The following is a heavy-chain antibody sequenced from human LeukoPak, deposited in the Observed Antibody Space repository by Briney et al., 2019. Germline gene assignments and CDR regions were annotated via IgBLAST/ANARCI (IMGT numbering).Heavy chain of an antibody. CDR1: GFTFSSYA. J-gene: IGHJ4*02. V-gene: IGHV3-23*01. D-gene: IGHD6-13*01. CDR2: VSGSGGST. CDR3: AKDRLAIRSSSSVFDY. Sequence: GGSLRLSCAASGFTFSSYAMSWVRQAPGKGLEWVSGVSGSGGSTYYAASVKGRFTISRDNSKNTLNLQMNSLRAEDTAVYYCAKDRLAIRSSSSVFDYWGQGTLVTVSS.